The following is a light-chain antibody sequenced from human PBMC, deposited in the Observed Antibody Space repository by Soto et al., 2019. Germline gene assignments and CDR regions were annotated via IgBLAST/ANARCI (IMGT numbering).Light chain of an antibody. J-gene: IGKJ1*01. CDR2: AAS. CDR3: QQSYSTPRT. V-gene: IGKV1-39*01. Sequence: DLQMTQSPSSLSASVGDRVTITCRASQNITTYLNWYQHKPGKAPKLLIYAASSLQSGVPSSFSGSGSATDFTLTISSLQPEDFATYYCQQSYSTPRTFGQGTKVEIK. CDR1: QNITTY.